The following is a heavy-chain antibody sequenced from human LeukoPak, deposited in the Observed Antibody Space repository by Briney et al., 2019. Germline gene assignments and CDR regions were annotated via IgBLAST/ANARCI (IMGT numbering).Heavy chain of an antibody. J-gene: IGHJ4*02. V-gene: IGHV5-51*01. Sequence: GESLKISCKGSGYSFTNYWIGWVRQMPGKGLEWMGIIYPGDPHTRYNPSFQGQVTISADKSLSTAYLQWSSLKASDTAMYYCARRYSSSWNQYYFDYWGQGTLVTVSS. CDR3: ARRYSSSWNQYYFDY. D-gene: IGHD6-13*01. CDR1: GYSFTNYW. CDR2: IYPGDPHT.